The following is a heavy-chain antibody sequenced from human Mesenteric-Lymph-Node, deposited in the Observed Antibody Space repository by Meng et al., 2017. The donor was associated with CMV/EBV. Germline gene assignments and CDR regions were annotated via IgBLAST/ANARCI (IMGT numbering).Heavy chain of an antibody. J-gene: IGHJ6*02. V-gene: IGHV4-39*01. CDR3: ARLYYYAMDV. Sequence: SETLSLTCTVSGGSISSSSYYWGWIRQPPGKGLEWLGSIYYSGSTYYNPSLKSRVTISVDTSKNQFSLKMSSVTAADTAVYYCARLYYYAMDVWGQGTTVTVSS. CDR2: IYYSGST. CDR1: GGSISSSSYY.